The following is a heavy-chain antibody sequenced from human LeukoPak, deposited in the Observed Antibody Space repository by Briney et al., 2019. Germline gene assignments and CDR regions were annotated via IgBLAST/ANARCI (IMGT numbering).Heavy chain of an antibody. J-gene: IGHJ4*02. CDR3: ARSQYSSGYYYRTGGYYFDY. V-gene: IGHV4-59*05. CDR2: IYYSGST. CDR1: GFTFSSYSMN. D-gene: IGHD3-22*01. Sequence: GSLRLSCAASGFTFSSYSMNWVRQAPGKGLEWIGSIYYSGSTYYNPSLKSRVTISVDTSKNQFSLKLSSVTAADTAVYYCARSQYSSGYYYRTGGYYFDYWGQGTLVTVSS.